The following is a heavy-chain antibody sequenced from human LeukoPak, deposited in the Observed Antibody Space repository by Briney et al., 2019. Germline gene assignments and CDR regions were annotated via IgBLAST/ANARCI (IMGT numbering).Heavy chain of an antibody. CDR2: IYYSGST. CDR1: GGSISTNSYY. D-gene: IGHD1-26*01. V-gene: IGHV4-39*07. CDR3: ARDLPLSDGSHLPDY. Sequence: PSETLSLTCTVSGGSISTNSYYWGWIRQPPGKGLEWIGSIYYSGSTNYNPSLKSRVTISVDTSKNQFSLKLSSVTAADTAVYYCARDLPLSDGSHLPDYWGQGTLVTVSS. J-gene: IGHJ4*02.